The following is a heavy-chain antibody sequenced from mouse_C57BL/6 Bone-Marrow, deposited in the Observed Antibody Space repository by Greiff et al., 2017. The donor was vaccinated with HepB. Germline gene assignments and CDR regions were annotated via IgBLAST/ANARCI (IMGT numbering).Heavy chain of an antibody. V-gene: IGHV1-69*01. Sequence: VQLQQPGAELVMPGASVKLSCKASGYTFTSYWMHWVKQRPGQGLEWIGEIDPSDSYTNYNQKFKGKSTLTVDKSSSTAYMQLSSLTSEDSAVYYCARYGYYDYFDYWGQGTTLTVSS. D-gene: IGHD2-3*01. CDR1: GYTFTSYW. CDR2: IDPSDSYT. J-gene: IGHJ2*01. CDR3: ARYGYYDYFDY.